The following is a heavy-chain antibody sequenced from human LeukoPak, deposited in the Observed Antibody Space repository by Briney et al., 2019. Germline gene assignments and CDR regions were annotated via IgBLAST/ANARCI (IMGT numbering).Heavy chain of an antibody. V-gene: IGHV1-24*01. CDR1: GYTLTELS. J-gene: IGHJ4*02. D-gene: IGHD3-16*01. CDR2: FDPEDGET. Sequence: ASVKVSCKVSGYTLTELSMHWVRQAPGKGLEWMGGFDPEDGETIYAQKFQGRVTMTEVTSTDTAYMELSSLRSEDTAVYYCATGGPFDYWGQGTLVTVSS. CDR3: ATGGPFDY.